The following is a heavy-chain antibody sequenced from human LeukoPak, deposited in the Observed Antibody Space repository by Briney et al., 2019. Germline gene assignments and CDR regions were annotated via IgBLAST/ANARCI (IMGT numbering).Heavy chain of an antibody. V-gene: IGHV3-7*01. CDR3: ARDLTMIVVVLHAFDI. CDR1: GFTLSSYW. CDR2: IKQDGSEK. D-gene: IGHD3-22*01. Sequence: GGSLRLSCAASGFTLSSYWMSWVRQAPGKGLEWVANIKQDGSEKYYVDSVKGRFTISGDNAKNSLYLQMNSLRAEDTAVYYCARDLTMIVVVLHAFDIWGQGTMVTVSS. J-gene: IGHJ3*02.